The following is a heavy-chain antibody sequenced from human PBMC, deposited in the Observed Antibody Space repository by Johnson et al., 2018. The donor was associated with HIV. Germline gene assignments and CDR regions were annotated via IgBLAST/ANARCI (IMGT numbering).Heavy chain of an antibody. CDR3: ARVTGGYYSSSFGNAFDI. J-gene: IGHJ3*02. V-gene: IGHV3-20*04. D-gene: IGHD6-6*01. CDR1: GFTFDDYG. CDR2: INWNGGGT. Sequence: EVQLLESGGVVVQPGGSLRLSCAASGFTFDDYGMNWVRQAPGKGLEWVSGINWNGGGTGYADSVKGRFTISRENAKNSLYLQMNSLRLEDTALFYCARVTGGYYSSSFGNAFDIWGQGTVVTVSS.